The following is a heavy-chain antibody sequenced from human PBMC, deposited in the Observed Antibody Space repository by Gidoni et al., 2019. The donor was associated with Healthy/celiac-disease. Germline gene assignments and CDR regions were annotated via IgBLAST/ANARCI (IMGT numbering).Heavy chain of an antibody. CDR2: ISSSSSYI. V-gene: IGHV3-21*01. CDR1: GFTVSSYS. D-gene: IGHD3-10*01. Sequence: EVQLVESGGGLVKPGGSLTLSCAASGFTVSSYSMNRVRQAPGKGLEWFSSISSSSSYIYYADSVKGRFTISRDNAKNSLYLQMNSLRAEDTAVYYCARDERWGIFTMIRGVSGFDIWGQGTMVTVSS. J-gene: IGHJ3*02. CDR3: ARDERWGIFTMIRGVSGFDI.